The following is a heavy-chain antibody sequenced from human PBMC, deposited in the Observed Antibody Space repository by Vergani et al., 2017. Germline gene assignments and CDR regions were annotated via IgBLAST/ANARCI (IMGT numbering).Heavy chain of an antibody. CDR3: ARSHIVVVPAAIVTYYYYMDV. J-gene: IGHJ6*03. D-gene: IGHD2-2*02. Sequence: QVQLVQSGAEVKKPGASVKVSCKASGYTFTSYDINWVRQATGQGLEGMGWMNPNSGNTGYAQKFQGRVTMTRNTSISTAYMELSSLRSEDTAVYYCARSHIVVVPAAIVTYYYYMDVWGKGP. CDR1: GYTFTSYD. V-gene: IGHV1-8*01. CDR2: MNPNSGNT.